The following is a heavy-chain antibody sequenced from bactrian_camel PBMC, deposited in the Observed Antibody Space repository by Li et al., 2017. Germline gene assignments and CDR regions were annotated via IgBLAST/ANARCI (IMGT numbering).Heavy chain of an antibody. V-gene: IGHV3S6*01. CDR2: INRDGSAT. Sequence: QVQLVESGGGLVQPGGSLRLSCAASGFTFSSYGMSWVRQVPGKGLEWVSGINRDGSATDYAGSVKGRFTMFRDNVKNTVFLEMNSLKVEDTAVYYCAPDPRGSGYWGQGTQVTVS. J-gene: IGHJ4*01. CDR1: GFTFSSYG. CDR3: APDPRGSGY. D-gene: IGHD3*01.